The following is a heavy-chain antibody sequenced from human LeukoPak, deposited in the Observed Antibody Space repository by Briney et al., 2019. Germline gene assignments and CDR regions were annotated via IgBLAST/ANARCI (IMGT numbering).Heavy chain of an antibody. CDR3: ARHVGFITMVRGVINNNWFDP. D-gene: IGHD3-10*01. V-gene: IGHV4-34*01. CDR2: INHSGST. Sequence: SETLSLTCAVYGGSFSGYYWSWIRQPPGKGLEWIGEINHSGSTNYNPSLKSRVTISVDKSKNQFSPKLSSVTAADTAVYYCARHVGFITMVRGVINNNWFDPWGQGTLVTVSS. CDR1: GGSFSGYY. J-gene: IGHJ5*02.